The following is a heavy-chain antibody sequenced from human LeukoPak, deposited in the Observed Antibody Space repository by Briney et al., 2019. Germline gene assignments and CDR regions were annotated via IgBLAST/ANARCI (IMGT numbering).Heavy chain of an antibody. CDR2: IGISSGYI. D-gene: IGHD3-22*01. V-gene: IGHV3-21*01. CDR3: ARDDYDSGGYFDH. J-gene: IGHJ4*02. Sequence: GGSLRLSCAASVFTFSSYAMSWVRQAPGKGLEWVSSIGISSGYIYYADSVKGRFTISRDNAKNSLYLQMNSLRAEDTAVYYCARDDYDSGGYFDHWGQGTLVTVSS. CDR1: VFTFSSYA.